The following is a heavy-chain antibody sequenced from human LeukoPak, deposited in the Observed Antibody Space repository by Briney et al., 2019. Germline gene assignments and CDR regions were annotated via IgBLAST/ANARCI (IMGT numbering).Heavy chain of an antibody. D-gene: IGHD4-17*01. CDR3: ARRRDGDSVLYYFDY. V-gene: IGHV4-4*02. CDR1: GDSINSLDL. CDR2: MYLSGTT. J-gene: IGHJ4*02. Sequence: SETLSLTCTVSGDSINSLDLWSWVRQPPGKGLEWIGEMYLSGTTHSNPSVKSRVTISVDKSKNQFSLKLSSLTAADTAVYYCARRRDGDSVLYYFDYWGQGTLVTVSS.